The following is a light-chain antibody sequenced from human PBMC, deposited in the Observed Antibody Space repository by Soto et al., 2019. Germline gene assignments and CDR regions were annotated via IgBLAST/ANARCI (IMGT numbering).Light chain of an antibody. Sequence: ELVLTPKPRKMSLSARERATLSCRASQSVSNYLAWYQQKPGQAPRLLIYDASNRATGIPDRFSGSGSGTDFTLTMSRLEPEDFAVYYCEQYGSAPITFGQGTRLEIK. J-gene: IGKJ5*01. CDR3: EQYGSAPIT. V-gene: IGKV3-20*01. CDR2: DAS. CDR1: QSVSNY.